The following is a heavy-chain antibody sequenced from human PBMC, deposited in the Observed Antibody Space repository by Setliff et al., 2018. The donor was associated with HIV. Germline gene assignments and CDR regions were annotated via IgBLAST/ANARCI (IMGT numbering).Heavy chain of an antibody. V-gene: IGHV3-74*03. CDR3: ARASYYYDSSGWVDY. D-gene: IGHD3-22*01. CDR2: INSDGTST. CDR1: GFTFSPYW. Sequence: QPGGSLRLSCAASGFTFSPYWMHWVRQAPGKGLVWVSRINSDGTSTTYADSVKGRFTISRDNAKNSLYLQMNSLRAEDTAVYYCARASYYYDSSGWVDYWGQGTLVTVSS. J-gene: IGHJ4*02.